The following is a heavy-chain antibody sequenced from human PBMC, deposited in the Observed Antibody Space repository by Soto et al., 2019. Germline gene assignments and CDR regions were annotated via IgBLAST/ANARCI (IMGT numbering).Heavy chain of an antibody. CDR3: ARALWGPAGHINWFDP. D-gene: IGHD2-2*01. Sequence: ETLSLTCTVSGDSITTNSYFWAWIRQPPGKGLEWIGSIYYSGTTYYNPSLKSRVTISVDRSKNQFSLKLSSVTAADSAFYYCARALWGPAGHINWFDPWGQGTLVTVSS. CDR2: IYYSGTT. J-gene: IGHJ5*02. CDR1: GDSITTNSYF. V-gene: IGHV4-39*01.